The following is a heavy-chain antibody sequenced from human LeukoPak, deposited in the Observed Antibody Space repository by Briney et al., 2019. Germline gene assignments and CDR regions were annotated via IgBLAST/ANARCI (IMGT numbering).Heavy chain of an antibody. CDR3: ARGHRYCSGGSCYPKNWFDP. Sequence: ASVKVSCKASGYTFTGYYMHWVRQATGQGLEWMGWMNPNSGNTGYAQKFQGRVTMTRNTSISTAYMELSSLRSEDTAVYYCARGHRYCSGGSCYPKNWFDPWGQGTLVTVSS. CDR2: MNPNSGNT. V-gene: IGHV1-8*02. J-gene: IGHJ5*02. CDR1: GYTFTGYY. D-gene: IGHD2-15*01.